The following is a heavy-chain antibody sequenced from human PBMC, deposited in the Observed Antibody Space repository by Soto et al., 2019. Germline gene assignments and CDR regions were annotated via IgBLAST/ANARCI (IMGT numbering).Heavy chain of an antibody. CDR2: INPKSGGT. CDR1: GYSFTDYH. CDR3: ARGDSTDCSNGVCSFFYNHDMDV. D-gene: IGHD2-8*01. V-gene: IGHV1-2*04. Sequence: ASVKVSCTASGYSFTDYHIHWVRQAPGQGLEWLGRINPKSGGTSTAQKFQGWVTMTTDTSISTASMELTRLTSDDTAIYYCARGDSTDCSNGVCSFFYNHDMDVWG. J-gene: IGHJ6*02.